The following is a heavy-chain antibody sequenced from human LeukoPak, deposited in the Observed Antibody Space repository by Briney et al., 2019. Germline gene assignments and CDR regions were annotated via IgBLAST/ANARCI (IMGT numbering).Heavy chain of an antibody. CDR2: IYYSGST. D-gene: IGHD3-10*01. Sequence: SETLSLTCTVSGGSISSYYWSLIRQPPGKGLEWIGYIYYSGSTNYNPSLKSRVTISVDTSKNQFSLKLSSVTAADTAVYYCARYYGSGYLYYFDYWGQGTLVTVSS. V-gene: IGHV4-59*01. CDR3: ARYYGSGYLYYFDY. CDR1: GGSISSYY. J-gene: IGHJ4*02.